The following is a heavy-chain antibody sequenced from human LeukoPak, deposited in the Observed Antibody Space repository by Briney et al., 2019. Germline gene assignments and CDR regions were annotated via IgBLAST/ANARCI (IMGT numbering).Heavy chain of an antibody. CDR3: AREREQWLVKGFAYYFDY. CDR2: IYDSRTI. V-gene: IGHV4-39*02. D-gene: IGHD6-19*01. J-gene: IGHJ4*02. CDR1: GGSISSGSHH. Sequence: NPSETLSLTCTVSGGSISSGSHHWGWFRQSPGKGLEWIGSIYDSRTIYYNPSLNSRVTISAVTSKNQFSLQLNSVTPEDTAVYYCAREREQWLVKGFAYYFDYWGQGTLVTVSS.